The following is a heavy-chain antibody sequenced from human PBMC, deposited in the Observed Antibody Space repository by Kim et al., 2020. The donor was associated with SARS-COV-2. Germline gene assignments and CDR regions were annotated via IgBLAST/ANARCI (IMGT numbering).Heavy chain of an antibody. J-gene: IGHJ4*02. CDR3: GRKPDWEIDY. D-gene: IGHD3-9*01. V-gene: IGHV3-48*02. Sequence: KSYADSVKGRFTISRDTAKNSMVLQMNSLRDVDKGIYYGGRKPDWEIDYWGQGTLVTVSS. CDR2: K.